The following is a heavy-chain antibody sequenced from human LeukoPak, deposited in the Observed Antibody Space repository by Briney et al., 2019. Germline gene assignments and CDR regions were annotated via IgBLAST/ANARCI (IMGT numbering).Heavy chain of an antibody. Sequence: GGSLRLSCVVSGFTFSSYWMHWVRQAPGKGLEWVASIKQDGSEKYYVDSVRGRFTISRDNANNSLYLQVNSLRAEDTAVYYCARDVYDSRGSNYFSFDYWGQEPLVTVS. D-gene: IGHD3-22*01. J-gene: IGHJ4*02. V-gene: IGHV3-7*01. CDR2: IKQDGSEK. CDR1: GFTFSSYW. CDR3: ARDVYDSRGSNYFSFDY.